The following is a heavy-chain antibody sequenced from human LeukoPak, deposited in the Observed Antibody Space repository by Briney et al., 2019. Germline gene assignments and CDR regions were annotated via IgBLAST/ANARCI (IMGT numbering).Heavy chain of an antibody. CDR3: TRDGRGWSQY. V-gene: IGHV3-7*03. Sequence: PGGSLRLSCAGSGFTFTNYWMGWVRQAPGKGLEWVANIKEDGSEKYYVDSVKGRFTISRDNAKNSLYLQMNTVRVEDTAVYYCTRDGRGWSQYWSQGTLVTVSS. J-gene: IGHJ4*02. CDR1: GFTFTNYW. D-gene: IGHD6-19*01. CDR2: IKEDGSEK.